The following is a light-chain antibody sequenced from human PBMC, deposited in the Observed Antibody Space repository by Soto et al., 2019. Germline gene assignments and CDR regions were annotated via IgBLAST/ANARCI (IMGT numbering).Light chain of an antibody. CDR1: QSVSSY. J-gene: IGKJ4*01. Sequence: EIVLTQSPATLSLSPGERATLSCRASQSVSSYLAWYQQKRGQAPRFLIYGASSRATGIPDRFSGSGSGTDFTLTISRLEPEDFAVYYCQQYNSLPLTFGGGTKVDIK. CDR3: QQYNSLPLT. V-gene: IGKV3-20*01. CDR2: GAS.